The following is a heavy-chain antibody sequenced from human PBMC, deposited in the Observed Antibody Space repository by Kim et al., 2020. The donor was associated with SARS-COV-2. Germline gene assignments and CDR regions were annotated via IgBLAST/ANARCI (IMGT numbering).Heavy chain of an antibody. V-gene: IGHV4-39*07. CDR2: IYYSGST. D-gene: IGHD6-13*01. CDR3: ASGAAAGNGGFDY. Sequence: SQTLSLTCTVSGGSISSSSYYWGWIRQPPGKGLEWIGSIYYSGSTYYNPSLKSRVTISVDTSKNQFSLKLSSVTAADTAVYYCASGAAAGNGGFDYWGQGTLVTVSS. CDR1: GGSISSSSYY. J-gene: IGHJ4*02.